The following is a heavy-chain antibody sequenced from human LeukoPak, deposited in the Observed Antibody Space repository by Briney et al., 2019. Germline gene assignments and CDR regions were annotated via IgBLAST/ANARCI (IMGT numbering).Heavy chain of an antibody. D-gene: IGHD3-16*01. CDR1: GGSISSSDSYY. V-gene: IGHV4-39*01. J-gene: IGHJ6*03. Sequence: SETLSLTCTVSGGSISSSDSYYWGWIRQPPGKGLEWLGSVHYSASTYYNPSLKSRVTISVDTSKNQFSLKLSSVTAADTAVYYWARHMNYFYYYMDVWGNGTTVTVSS. CDR2: VHYSAST. CDR3: ARHMNYFYYYMDV.